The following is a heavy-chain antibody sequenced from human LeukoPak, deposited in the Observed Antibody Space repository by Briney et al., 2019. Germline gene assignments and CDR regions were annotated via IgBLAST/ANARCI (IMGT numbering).Heavy chain of an antibody. CDR2: ISGSGGST. CDR1: GFTFSSYA. Sequence: GGSLRLSCAASGFTFSSYAMSWVRQAPGKGLEWVSAISGSGGSTYYPDSVKGRFTISRDNSKNTLYLQMNSLRAEDTAVYYCAKDLAGYCRSTSCHMDYWGQGTLVTVSS. J-gene: IGHJ4*02. D-gene: IGHD2-2*01. CDR3: AKDLAGYCRSTSCHMDY. V-gene: IGHV3-23*01.